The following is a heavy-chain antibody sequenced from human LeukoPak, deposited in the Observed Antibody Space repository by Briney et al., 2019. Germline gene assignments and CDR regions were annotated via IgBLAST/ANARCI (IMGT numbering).Heavy chain of an antibody. Sequence: PSETLSLTYAVYGGSFSGYYWSWIRQPPGKGLEWIGEINHSGSTNYNPSLKSRVTISVDTSKNQFSLKLSSVTAADTAVYYCARAPPTYYYGSGSYSRFDYWGQGTLVTVSS. CDR3: ARAPPTYYYGSGSYSRFDY. CDR2: INHSGST. CDR1: GGSFSGYY. D-gene: IGHD3-10*01. J-gene: IGHJ4*02. V-gene: IGHV4-34*01.